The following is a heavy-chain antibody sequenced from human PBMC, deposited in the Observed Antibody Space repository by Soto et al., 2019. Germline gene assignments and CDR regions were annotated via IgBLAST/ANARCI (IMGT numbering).Heavy chain of an antibody. CDR2: IWYDGSNK. CDR3: AREKTKIQGAFDI. Sequence: GGSLRLSCAASGLTFSNAWMNWVRQAPGKGLEWVAVIWYDGSNKYYADSVKGRFTISRDNSKNTLYLQMNSLRAEDTAVYYCAREKTKIQGAFDIWGQGTMVTVSS. V-gene: IGHV3-33*08. CDR1: GLTFSNAW. J-gene: IGHJ3*02.